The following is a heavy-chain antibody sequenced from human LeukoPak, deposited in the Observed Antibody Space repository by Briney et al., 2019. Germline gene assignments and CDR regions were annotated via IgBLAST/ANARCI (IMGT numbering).Heavy chain of an antibody. D-gene: IGHD3-9*01. CDR3: ARDPGKLRCFDWSPQYYFGC. V-gene: IGHV1-2*02. Sequence: ASVKVSCKASGYTFTGYYMHWVRQAPGQGLEWMGWINPNSGGKNYAQKFQGRVTMTRDTSISTAYMELSRLRSDDTAVYYCARDPGKLRCFDWSPQYYFGCWGQGTLVTVSS. CDR1: GYTFTGYY. CDR2: INPNSGGK. J-gene: IGHJ4*02.